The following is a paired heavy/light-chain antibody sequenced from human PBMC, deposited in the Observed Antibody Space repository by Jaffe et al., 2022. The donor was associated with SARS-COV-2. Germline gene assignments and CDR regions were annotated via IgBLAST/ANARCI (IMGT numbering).Light chain of an antibody. J-gene: IGLJ3*02. V-gene: IGLV7-46*01. CDR3: LLSYSGAWV. CDR1: TGAVTSGHY. CDR2: DTS. Sequence: VVTQEPSLTVSPGGTVTLTCGSSTGAVTSGHYPYWFQQKPGQAPRTLIYDTSNKHSWTPARFSGSLLGGKAALTLSGGQPEDEAEYYCLLSYSGAWVFGGGTKLTVL.
Heavy chain of an antibody. CDR3: AKERSFDFWNVDQYYGMDV. V-gene: IGHV3-30*18. D-gene: IGHD3-3*01. CDR2: ISHDGSNK. Sequence: QVQLVESGGGVVQPGRSLRLSCAASGFTFSSYGMHWVRQAPGKGLEWVALISHDGSNKYYADSVKGRFTISRDNSKNTLYLQMNSLTAEDTAVYYCAKERSFDFWNVDQYYGMDVWGQGTTVTVSS. CDR1: GFTFSSYG. J-gene: IGHJ6*02.